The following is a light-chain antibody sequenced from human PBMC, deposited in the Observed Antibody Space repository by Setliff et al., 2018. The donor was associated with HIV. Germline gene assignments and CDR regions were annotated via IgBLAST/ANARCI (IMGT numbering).Light chain of an antibody. V-gene: IGLV2-14*01. J-gene: IGLJ1*01. CDR1: SSDVGNYHY. CDR3: SSYTGRSTFG. Sequence: QSVLTQPASVSGSPGQSITISCTGISSDVGNYHYVSWYQEHPGKAPKLMIYDVSKRPSGVSNRFSGSKSGNTASLTIAGLQAEDEADYHCSSYTGRSTFGFGTGTKV. CDR2: DVS.